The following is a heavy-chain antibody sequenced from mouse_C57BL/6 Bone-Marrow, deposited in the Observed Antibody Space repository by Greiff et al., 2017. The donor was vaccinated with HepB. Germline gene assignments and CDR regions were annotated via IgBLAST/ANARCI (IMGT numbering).Heavy chain of an antibody. Sequence: VQLQESGPELVKPGASVKLSCKASGYTFTSYDINWVKQRPGQGLEWIGWIYPRDGSTKYNEKFKGKATLTVDTSSSTAYMELHSLTSEDSAVYFCARNENFFYYGSSYGYWGQGTTLTVSS. CDR2: IYPRDGST. CDR3: ARNENFFYYGSSYGY. D-gene: IGHD1-1*01. V-gene: IGHV1-85*01. CDR1: GYTFTSYD. J-gene: IGHJ2*01.